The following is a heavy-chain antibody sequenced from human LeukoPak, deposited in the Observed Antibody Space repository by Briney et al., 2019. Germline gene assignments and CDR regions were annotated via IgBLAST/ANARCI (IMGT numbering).Heavy chain of an antibody. Sequence: GGSLRLSCAASGFTFSSYGMHWVRQAPGKGLEWVAVISYDGSNKYYADSVKGRFTISRDNSKNTLYLQMNSLRAEDTAFYYCAKGTSNWGSDFDYWGQGTLVTVSS. J-gene: IGHJ4*02. V-gene: IGHV3-30*18. D-gene: IGHD7-27*01. CDR1: GFTFSSYG. CDR2: ISYDGSNK. CDR3: AKGTSNWGSDFDY.